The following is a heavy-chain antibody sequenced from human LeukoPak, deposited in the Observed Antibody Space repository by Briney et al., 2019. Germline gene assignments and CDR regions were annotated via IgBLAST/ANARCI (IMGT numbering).Heavy chain of an antibody. Sequence: ETLSLTCAVYGGSFSGYYWSWVRQAPGKGLEWVSIIYSGGSTYYADSVKGRFTISRDNSKNTLYLQMNSLRVEDTAVYYCARDEWELLRAYWGQGTLVTVSS. CDR1: GGSFSGYY. V-gene: IGHV3-53*05. CDR3: ARDEWELLRAY. CDR2: IYSGGST. J-gene: IGHJ4*02. D-gene: IGHD1-26*01.